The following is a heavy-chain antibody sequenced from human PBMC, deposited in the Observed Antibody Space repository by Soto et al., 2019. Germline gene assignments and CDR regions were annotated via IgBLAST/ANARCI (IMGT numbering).Heavy chain of an antibody. CDR3: ARSFHSTSWIFDY. CDR2: IFYSGNT. J-gene: IGHJ4*01. V-gene: IGHV4-31*03. Sequence: QVQLQESGPGLVKPSQTLSLTCTVSGDSINIGGYYWSWIRQHPGKGLEWIGYIFYSGNTYYNPSLKSRIAMSVDPSRNQFSLRLSSVTAADIAVYYCARSFHSTSWIFDYWSQGTLVTVSS. CDR1: GDSINIGGYY. D-gene: IGHD2-2*01.